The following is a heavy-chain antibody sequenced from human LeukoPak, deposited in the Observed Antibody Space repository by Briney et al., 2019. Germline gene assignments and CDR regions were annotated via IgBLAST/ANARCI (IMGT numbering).Heavy chain of an antibody. Sequence: GGSLRLSCAASGFTFSWYWMHWVRQAPGKGLVWVSRINSDGISTSYADSVKGRFTISRDNAKNTLYLQMNSLRAEDTAVYYCARDASSGSYYMDYFDYWGHGTLVTVSS. V-gene: IGHV3-74*01. CDR1: GFTFSWYW. D-gene: IGHD1-26*01. CDR3: ARDASSGSYYMDYFDY. CDR2: INSDGIST. J-gene: IGHJ4*01.